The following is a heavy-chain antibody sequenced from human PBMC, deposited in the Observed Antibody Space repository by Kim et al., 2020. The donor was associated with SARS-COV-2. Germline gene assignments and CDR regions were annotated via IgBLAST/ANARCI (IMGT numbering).Heavy chain of an antibody. J-gene: IGHJ3*01. CDR2: IDPSDSYT. CDR3: ARRQGGGDGFDV. CDR1: GYRFTSYW. V-gene: IGHV5-10-1*01. D-gene: IGHD3-16*01. Sequence: GESLKISCNVSGYRFTSYWITWVRQMPGKGLEWMGNIDPSDSYTKYSPSFRGHVTISTDKALSTAYLQWSRLRASDTAIYYCARRQGGGDGFDVWGQG.